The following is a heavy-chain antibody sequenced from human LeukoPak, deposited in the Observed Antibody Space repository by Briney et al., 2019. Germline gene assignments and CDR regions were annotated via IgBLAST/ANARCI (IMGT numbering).Heavy chain of an antibody. CDR2: ITDSGGST. J-gene: IGHJ4*02. CDR1: GFTFSSYA. V-gene: IGHV3-23*01. D-gene: IGHD3-10*01. CDR3: AKESYGSGRTAIYNFDY. Sequence: PGGSLRLSCAASGFTFSSYAMSWVRQAPGKGLEWVSTITDSGGSTNYADSVKGRFTISRDNSKNTLYLQLNSLRAEDTAVYYCAKESYGSGRTAIYNFDYWGQGTLVTVSS.